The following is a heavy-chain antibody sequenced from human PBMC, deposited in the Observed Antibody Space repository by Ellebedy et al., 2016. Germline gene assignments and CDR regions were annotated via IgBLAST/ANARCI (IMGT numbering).Heavy chain of an antibody. Sequence: SETLSLTCTVSGGSISSYYWSWIRQPPGKGLEWIGYIYYSGSTNYNPSLKSRVTISLDTSKKQLSLKLRSVTAADTAVYYCARDNSLYHDDSSGPTRPGNWFDPWGQGTQVTVSS. D-gene: IGHD3-22*01. V-gene: IGHV4-59*01. J-gene: IGHJ5*02. CDR1: GGSISSYY. CDR3: ARDNSLYHDDSSGPTRPGNWFDP. CDR2: IYYSGST.